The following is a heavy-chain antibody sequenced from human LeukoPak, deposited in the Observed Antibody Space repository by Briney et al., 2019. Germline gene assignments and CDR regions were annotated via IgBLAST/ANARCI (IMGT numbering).Heavy chain of an antibody. V-gene: IGHV3-30*04. Sequence: GGSLRLSCAASGFTFNSYAMHWVHQAPGKGMEWVALISYDGSDKYYSDSVKGRFTISRDNSKNTLYLQLNSLRAEDTAVYYCAKDPRRYSRTGGYFDYWGQGTLVTVSS. CDR1: GFTFNSYA. D-gene: IGHD6-13*01. CDR2: ISYDGSDK. CDR3: AKDPRRYSRTGGYFDY. J-gene: IGHJ4*02.